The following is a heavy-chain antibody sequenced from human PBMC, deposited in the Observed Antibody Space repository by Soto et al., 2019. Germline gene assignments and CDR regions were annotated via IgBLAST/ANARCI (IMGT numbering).Heavy chain of an antibody. Sequence: QVQLVQSGAEVKKPGSSVKVSCKASGGTFSSYAISWVRQAPGQGLEWMGGIIPIFGTANYAQKFQGRVTITADESTSTACLELSSLRSEDTAVYYCARFPHIYCSSTSCYRGEGIDYWGQGTLVTVSS. V-gene: IGHV1-69*01. CDR3: ARFPHIYCSSTSCYRGEGIDY. CDR2: IIPIFGTA. D-gene: IGHD2-2*01. J-gene: IGHJ4*02. CDR1: GGTFSSYA.